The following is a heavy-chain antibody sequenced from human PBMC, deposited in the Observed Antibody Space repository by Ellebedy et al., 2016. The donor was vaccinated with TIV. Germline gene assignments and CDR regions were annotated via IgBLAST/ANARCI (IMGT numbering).Heavy chain of an antibody. CDR1: GFTFDDYA. D-gene: IGHD2-2*01. J-gene: IGHJ6*03. Sequence: GGSLRLXCEASGFTFDDYAMHWVRQAPGKGLEWVSGISYNGGKIDYAASVQGRFTISRDNAKKSLYLQMDSLRLEDTAFYFCAKGFHCSSTKCYVSDYYYMDVWGKGTTVTVS. V-gene: IGHV3-9*01. CDR2: ISYNGGKI. CDR3: AKGFHCSSTKCYVSDYYYMDV.